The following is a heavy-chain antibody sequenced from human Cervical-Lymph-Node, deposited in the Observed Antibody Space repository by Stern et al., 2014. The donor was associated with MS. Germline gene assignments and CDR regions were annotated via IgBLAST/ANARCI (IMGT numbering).Heavy chain of an antibody. D-gene: IGHD2-15*01. CDR2: IYYSGNT. V-gene: IGHV4-31*03. CDR3: ARVGTFPCSGGSCYSARLPARFDF. J-gene: IGHJ4*02. Sequence: QLQLQESGPGLVKPSQTLSLTCTVSGDSISSGTYYWSWIRQHPGKGLEWIGYIYYSGNTYYNPSLKSRVTIMVDMSKNQFSLKLRSVTAADTAVYYCARVGTFPCSGGSCYSARLPARFDFWGQGTLVTVSS. CDR1: GDSISSGTYY.